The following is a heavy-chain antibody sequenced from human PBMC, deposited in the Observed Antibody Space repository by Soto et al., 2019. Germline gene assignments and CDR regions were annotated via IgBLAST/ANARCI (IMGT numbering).Heavy chain of an antibody. CDR3: AREEALKVLGYMDV. Sequence: ASVKVSCKASGYTFTSYGISWVRQAPGQGLEWMGWISAYNGNTNYAQKLQGRVTMTADTSTSTAYMELRSLRSDDTAVYYCAREEALKVLGYMDVWGKGTTVTVS. D-gene: IGHD2-8*02. J-gene: IGHJ6*03. CDR1: GYTFTSYG. V-gene: IGHV1-18*01. CDR2: ISAYNGNT.